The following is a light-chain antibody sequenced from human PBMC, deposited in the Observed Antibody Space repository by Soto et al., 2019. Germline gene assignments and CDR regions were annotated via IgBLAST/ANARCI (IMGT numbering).Light chain of an antibody. V-gene: IGKV3-20*01. CDR2: AAS. Sequence: IVLTQSPGTLSLSPGERATLSCRASQSSSTSYLAWYQQKPGQAPRLLIFAASSRASGIPDRFSGSGSGTDFTLTIDRLEPEDFAVDYCQQYSTSPLTCGGGTEVEI. CDR3: QQYSTSPLT. J-gene: IGKJ4*02. CDR1: QSSSTSY.